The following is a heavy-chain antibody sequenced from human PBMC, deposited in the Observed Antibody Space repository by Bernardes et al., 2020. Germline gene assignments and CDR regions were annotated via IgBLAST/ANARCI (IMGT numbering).Heavy chain of an antibody. Sequence: GGSLRLSCAASGFTFSSYSMNWVRQAPGKGLEWVSSISSSSSYIYYADSVKGRFTISRDNAKNSLYLQMNSLRAEDTAVYYCAREGSYCSGGSCYYDAFDIWGQGTMVTVSS. D-gene: IGHD2-15*01. J-gene: IGHJ3*02. CDR3: AREGSYCSGGSCYYDAFDI. CDR2: ISSSSSYI. V-gene: IGHV3-21*01. CDR1: GFTFSSYS.